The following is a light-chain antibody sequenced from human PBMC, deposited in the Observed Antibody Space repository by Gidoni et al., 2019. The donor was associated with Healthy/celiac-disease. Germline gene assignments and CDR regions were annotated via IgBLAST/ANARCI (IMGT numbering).Light chain of an antibody. Sequence: DIQMTQSPSSLSASAEDRVTITCRASQSISSYLNWYQQKPGKAPKLLIYAASSLQSGVPSRFSGSRSGTDFTLTISSLQPEDFATYYCQQSYSTPRTFGPGTKVDIK. CDR2: AAS. CDR3: QQSYSTPRT. V-gene: IGKV1-39*01. CDR1: QSISSY. J-gene: IGKJ3*01.